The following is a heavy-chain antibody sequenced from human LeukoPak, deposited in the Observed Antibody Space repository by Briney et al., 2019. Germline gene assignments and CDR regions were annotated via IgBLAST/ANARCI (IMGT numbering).Heavy chain of an antibody. D-gene: IGHD2-2*01. V-gene: IGHV4-39*07. CDR2: VYYSGST. J-gene: IGHJ6*03. CDR3: ARGRFLVVPAVSGGYYYYTDV. CDR1: SGSNSDDSYY. Sequence: SETLSLTCSVSSGSNSDDSYYWGWVRQPPGKGLEWIGSVYYSGSTFHNPSLKSRVTISVDTSKNQFSLKLSSVTAADTAVYYCARGRFLVVPAVSGGYYYYTDVWGKGTTVTVSS.